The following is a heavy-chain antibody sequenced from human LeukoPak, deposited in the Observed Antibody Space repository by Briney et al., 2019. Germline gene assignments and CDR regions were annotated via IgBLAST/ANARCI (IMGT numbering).Heavy chain of an antibody. CDR2: INHNSGGT. V-gene: IGHV1-2*02. Sequence: ASVTLFCTASGYTFTGYYMHWVRQAPGQGLEWIGWINHNSGGTNYAKKFQGRVTMTRDTSISTAYMELSRLRSDDTGVYYCARGTGYSSPVDYWGQGTLVTVSS. CDR3: ARGTGYSSPVDY. CDR1: GYTFTGYY. D-gene: IGHD6-13*01. J-gene: IGHJ4*02.